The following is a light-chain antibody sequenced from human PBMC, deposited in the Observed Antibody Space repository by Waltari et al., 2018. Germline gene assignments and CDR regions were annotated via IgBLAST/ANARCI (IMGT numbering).Light chain of an antibody. J-gene: IGKJ2*02. CDR1: QSVSSN. V-gene: IGKV3-15*01. CDR3: QQYDNWPCT. Sequence: EVVMTQSPATLSVSPGEGATLSCRASQSVSSNLAWYQQTPGQAPRLLIYGASTRATGSPARFSGSGSGTEFTLTITSLQSEDFAVYYCQQYDNWPCTFGQGTKLEIK. CDR2: GAS.